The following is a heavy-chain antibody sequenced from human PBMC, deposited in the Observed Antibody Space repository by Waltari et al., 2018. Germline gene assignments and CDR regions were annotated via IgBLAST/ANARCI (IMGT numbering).Heavy chain of an antibody. CDR2: IKSKTDGGTT. J-gene: IGHJ4*02. CDR3: TTEPNDYGDY. CDR1: GFTVSSNY. Sequence: EVQLVETGGGLIQPGGSLRLSCAASGFTVSSNYMSWFRQAPGKGLEWVGRIKSKTDGGTTDYAAPVKGRFTISRDDSKNTLYLQMNSLKTEDTAEYYCTTEPNDYGDYWGQGTLVTVSS. V-gene: IGHV3-15*01.